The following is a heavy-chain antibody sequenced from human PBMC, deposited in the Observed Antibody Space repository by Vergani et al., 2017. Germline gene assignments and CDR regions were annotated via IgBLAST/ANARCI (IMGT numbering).Heavy chain of an antibody. V-gene: IGHV5-10-1*01. CDR2: IDPSDSYT. D-gene: IGHD3-22*01. Sequence: EVQLVQSGAEVKKPGGSLRISCKGSGYSFTSYWISWVRQMPGKGLEWMGRIDPSDSYTNYSPSFQGHVTISADKSISTAYLQWSSLKASDTAMYYCARRWYYYDSSGYNAFDIWGQGTMVTVSS. CDR1: GYSFTSYW. CDR3: ARRWYYYDSSGYNAFDI. J-gene: IGHJ3*02.